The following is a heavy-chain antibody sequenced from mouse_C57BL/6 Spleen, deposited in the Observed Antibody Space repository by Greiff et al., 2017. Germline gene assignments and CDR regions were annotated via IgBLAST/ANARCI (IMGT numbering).Heavy chain of an antibody. J-gene: IGHJ2*01. CDR1: GYSFTGYY. V-gene: IGHV1-42*01. CDR3: ARRGPYSNYVGY. Sequence: VQLQQSGPELVKPGASVKISCKASGYSFTGYYMNWVKQSPEKSLEWIGEINPSTGGTTYNQKFKAEATLTVDKSSSTAYMQLKSLTSEDSAVYYCARRGPYSNYVGYWGQGTTLTVSS. CDR2: INPSTGGT. D-gene: IGHD2-5*01.